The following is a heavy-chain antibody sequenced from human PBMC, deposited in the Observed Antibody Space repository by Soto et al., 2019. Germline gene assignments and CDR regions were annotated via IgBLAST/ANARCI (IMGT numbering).Heavy chain of an antibody. V-gene: IGHV3-7*05. Sequence: GGSLRLSCAASGFTFSNYWMTWVRQAPGKGLEWVANINLDGSGKYYVDFVKGRFTISRDNAENSLYLQMNSLRAEDTAVYYCARDAYGWGSLHFWGQGTLVTVSS. CDR3: ARDAYGWGSLHF. CDR2: INLDGSGK. CDR1: GFTFSNYW. J-gene: IGHJ4*02. D-gene: IGHD3-10*01.